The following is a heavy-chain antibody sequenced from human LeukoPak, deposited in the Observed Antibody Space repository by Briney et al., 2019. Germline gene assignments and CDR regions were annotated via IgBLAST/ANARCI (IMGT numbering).Heavy chain of an antibody. D-gene: IGHD6-13*01. V-gene: IGHV4-39*01. CDR3: ARHRAGGLTARYSSSRKYYYYMDV. J-gene: IGHJ6*03. CDR1: SGSISTSNYY. CDR2: INHSGST. Sequence: SETLSLTCTVSSGSISTSNYYWSWIRQPPGKGLEWIGEINHSGSTNYNPSLKSRVTISVDTSKSQFSLKLSSVTAADTAVYYCARHRAGGLTARYSSSRKYYYYMDVWGKGTTVTISS.